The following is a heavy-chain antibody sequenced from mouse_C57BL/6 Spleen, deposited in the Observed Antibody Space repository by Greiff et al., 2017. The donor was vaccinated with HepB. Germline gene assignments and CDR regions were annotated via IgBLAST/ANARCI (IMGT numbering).Heavy chain of an antibody. V-gene: IGHV1-59*01. CDR3: ARTAQATNFDY. J-gene: IGHJ2*01. CDR1: GYTFTSYW. D-gene: IGHD3-2*02. CDR2: IDPSDSYT. Sequence: QVQLKQPGAELVRPGTSVKLSCKASGYTFTSYWMHWVKQRPGQGLEWIGVIDPSDSYTNYNQKFKGNATLTVDTASSTAYMQLSSLTSEDSAVYYCARTAQATNFDYWGQGTTLTVSS.